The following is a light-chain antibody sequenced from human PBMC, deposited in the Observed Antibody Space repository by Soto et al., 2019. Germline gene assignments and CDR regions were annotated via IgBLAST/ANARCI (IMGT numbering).Light chain of an antibody. CDR1: SSNIGNNY. CDR3: AAWDDSLSGRGV. J-gene: IGLJ2*01. CDR2: RNN. V-gene: IGLV1-47*01. Sequence: QPVLTQSPSASGTPGQRVTISCSGSSSNIGNNYVYWYQMVPGTAPKLLIYRNNQRPAGVPDRFSGSRSGTSASLAISGLRSEDEADYYCAAWDDSLSGRGVFGGGTKLT.